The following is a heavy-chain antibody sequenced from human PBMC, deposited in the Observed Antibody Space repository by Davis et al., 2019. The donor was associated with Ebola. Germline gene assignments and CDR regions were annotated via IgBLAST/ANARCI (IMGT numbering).Heavy chain of an antibody. V-gene: IGHV1-46*01. D-gene: IGHD3-22*01. J-gene: IGHJ3*02. CDR2: INPITGGT. CDR1: GYRFTSYY. CDR3: AREGGRYYDSSGYVFDI. Sequence: SVKVSCKASGYRFTSYYMHWVRQAPGQGLEWMGIINPITGGTSYAQNFQVRVNMTRETSTSTVYMELRSLRYEDTAVYYCAREGGRYYDSSGYVFDIWGQGTMVKVSS.